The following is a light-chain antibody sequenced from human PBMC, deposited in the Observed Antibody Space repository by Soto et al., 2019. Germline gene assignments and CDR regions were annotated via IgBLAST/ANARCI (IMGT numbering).Light chain of an antibody. Sequence: DIQITQSPSTLSGSVGDRVTITCLASQTISSWLACYQQKPGKAPKLLSYNASTLKSGVPSRFTGSVSGTEFTLTIRSLHPDDFATYYCKNYNSYYEAFGQGSTVAIK. V-gene: IGKV1-5*03. CDR1: QTISSW. CDR2: NAS. CDR3: KNYNSYYEA. J-gene: IGKJ1*01.